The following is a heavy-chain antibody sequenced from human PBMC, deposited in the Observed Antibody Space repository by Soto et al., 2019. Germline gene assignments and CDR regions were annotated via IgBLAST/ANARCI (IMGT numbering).Heavy chain of an antibody. V-gene: IGHV4-30-4*01. J-gene: IGHJ6*02. CDR1: GGSISSGDYF. D-gene: IGHD3-9*01. CDR2: ISSIGRT. Sequence: QVQLQESGPGLVKPSQTLSLTCTVSGGSISSGDYFWSWIRQSPGKGLEWIGYISSIGRTYYNPSLKSRVSVSRDTSKNQFSLKLSSVTTTDTAVYYCARGLIIRPYYYHGMDVWGQGTTGTVSS. CDR3: ARGLIIRPYYYHGMDV.